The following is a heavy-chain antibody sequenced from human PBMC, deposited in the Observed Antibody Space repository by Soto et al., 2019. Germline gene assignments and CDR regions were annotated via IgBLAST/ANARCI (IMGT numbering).Heavy chain of an antibody. J-gene: IGHJ4*02. V-gene: IGHV4-31*03. D-gene: IGHD3-22*01. CDR1: GSSISSGGYY. CDR2: IYYSGST. Sequence: SETLSLTCTVSGSSISSGGYYWSWIRQHPGKGLEWIGYIYYSGSTYYNPSLKSRVTISVDTSKNQFSLKLSSVTAADTAVYYCARVIIRGGLPYYYDSSGYYYYFDYWGQGTLVTVSS. CDR3: ARVIIRGGLPYYYDSSGYYYYFDY.